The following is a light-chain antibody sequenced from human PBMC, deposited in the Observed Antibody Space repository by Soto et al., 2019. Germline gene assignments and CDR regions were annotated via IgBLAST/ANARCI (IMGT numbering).Light chain of an antibody. V-gene: IGLV2-14*01. J-gene: IGLJ1*01. CDR3: DSYTSSSSYV. CDR1: GSDVGVYRY. CDR2: DVS. Sequence: QSALTQPASVSGSPGQSITISCTGTGSDVGVYRYVSWYQQHPGKAPKLMIYDVSNRPSGVSDRFSGSKSGNTASLTISGLQSEDEADYYCDSYTSSSSYVFGTGTKVTVL.